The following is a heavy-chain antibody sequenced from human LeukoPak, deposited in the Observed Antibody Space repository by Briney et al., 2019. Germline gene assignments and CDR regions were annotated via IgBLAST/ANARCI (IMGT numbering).Heavy chain of an antibody. CDR2: IKQDGSEK. CDR3: VRDGMGFIKAFDI. D-gene: IGHD3-10*01. Sequence: GGSLRLSRVASGFSFSSYWMSWVRQAPGKGLEWVANIKQDGSEKYYVDSVKGQFTISRDNAKNSLYLQMSSLRAEDTAVYYCVRDGMGFIKAFDIWGQGTMVTVSS. V-gene: IGHV3-7*05. J-gene: IGHJ3*02. CDR1: GFSFSSYW.